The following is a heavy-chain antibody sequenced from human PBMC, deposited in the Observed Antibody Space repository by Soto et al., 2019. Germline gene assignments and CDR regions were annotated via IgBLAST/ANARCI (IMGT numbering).Heavy chain of an antibody. D-gene: IGHD2-2*01. J-gene: IGHJ6*02. V-gene: IGHV3-13*05. CDR1: GFTFSSYD. Sequence: PGGSLRLSCAASGFTFSSYDMHWVRQATGKGLEWVSAIGTAGVPYYPGSVKGRFTISRENAKNSLYLQMNSLRAGDTAVYYCVSEMPRYYYYGMDVWGQGTTVTVSS. CDR2: IGTAGVP. CDR3: VSEMPRYYYYGMDV.